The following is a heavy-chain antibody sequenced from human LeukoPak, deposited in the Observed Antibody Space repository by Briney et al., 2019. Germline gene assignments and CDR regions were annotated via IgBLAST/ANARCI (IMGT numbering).Heavy chain of an antibody. J-gene: IGHJ3*02. CDR1: GFTFSSYS. Sequence: GGSLRLSCAASGFTFSSYSMNWVRQAAGKGLELVSSISSSSSYIYYAGSVKGRFTISRDNAKNSLYLQTNSLRAEDTAVYYCARNDYYDSSGYYSPSAFDIWGQGTMVTVSS. CDR2: ISSSSSYI. CDR3: ARNDYYDSSGYYSPSAFDI. D-gene: IGHD3-22*01. V-gene: IGHV3-21*01.